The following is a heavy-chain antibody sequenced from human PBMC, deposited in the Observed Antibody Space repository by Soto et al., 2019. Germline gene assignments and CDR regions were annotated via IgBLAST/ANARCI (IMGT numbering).Heavy chain of an antibody. J-gene: IGHJ4*02. Sequence: PSETLSLTCTVSGGSINSNNYYWAWIRQPPGKGLAWITSIYYDGSTYYNPSLKSRVSISVDTSKNHFSLKLSSVTAADTAVYYCAKVVVAATRHTDFDSWGQGTLVTVS. CDR1: GGSINSNNYY. D-gene: IGHD2-15*01. V-gene: IGHV4-39*02. CDR2: IYYDGST. CDR3: AKVVVAATRHTDFDS.